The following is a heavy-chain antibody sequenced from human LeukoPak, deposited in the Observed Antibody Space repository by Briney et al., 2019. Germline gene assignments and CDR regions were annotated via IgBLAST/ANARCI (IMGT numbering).Heavy chain of an antibody. J-gene: IGHJ4*02. Sequence: PGRSLRLSCAASEFTFSSYGMHWVRQAPGKGLEWVAVISYDGSNKYYADSVKGRFTISRDNSKNTLYLQMNSLRAEDTAVYYCAKGTVYDFWSGYYKRADYFDYWGQGTLVTVSS. D-gene: IGHD3-3*01. CDR1: EFTFSSYG. CDR2: ISYDGSNK. CDR3: AKGTVYDFWSGYYKRADYFDY. V-gene: IGHV3-30*18.